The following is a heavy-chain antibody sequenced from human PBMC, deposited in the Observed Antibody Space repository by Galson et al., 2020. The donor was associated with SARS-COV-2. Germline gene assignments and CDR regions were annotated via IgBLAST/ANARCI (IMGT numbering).Heavy chain of an antibody. CDR3: VTGVYYYGSGTYSPDY. CDR2: IRYDASNI. V-gene: IGHV3-30*02. CDR1: GFTFKSFG. D-gene: IGHD3-10*01. J-gene: IGHJ4*02. Sequence: GGSLRLSCAASGFTFKSFGMHWVRQAPGKGLDWVAYIRYDASNIYYADSVKGRFTISRDNSKRMLYLQMNSLRPEDTAVYYCVTGVYYYGSGTYSPDYWGQGTLVTVSS.